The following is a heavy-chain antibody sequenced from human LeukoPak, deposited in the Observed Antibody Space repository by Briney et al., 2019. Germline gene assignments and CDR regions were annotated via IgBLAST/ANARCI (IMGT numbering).Heavy chain of an antibody. CDR3: AKDVGPAYYFDY. D-gene: IGHD1-26*01. Sequence: GGSLRLSCAASGFTFSSYGMHWVRQAPGKGLGWVAFIRYDGSNKYYADSVKGRFTISRDNSKNTLYLQMNSLRAEDTAVYYCAKDVGPAYYFDYWGQGTLVTVSS. V-gene: IGHV3-30*02. J-gene: IGHJ4*02. CDR2: IRYDGSNK. CDR1: GFTFSSYG.